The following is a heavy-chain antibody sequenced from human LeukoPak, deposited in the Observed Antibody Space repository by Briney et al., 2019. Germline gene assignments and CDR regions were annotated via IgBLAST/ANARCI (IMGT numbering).Heavy chain of an antibody. CDR2: IIPIFGIA. V-gene: IGHV1-69*13. CDR1: GGTFSSYA. Sequence: PVKVSCKASGGTFSSYAISWVRQAPGQGLEWMGRIIPIFGIANYAQKFQGRVTITADESTSTAYMELSSLRSEDTAVYYCARSYGSGPARFDPWGQGTLVTVSS. D-gene: IGHD3-10*01. J-gene: IGHJ5*02. CDR3: ARSYGSGPARFDP.